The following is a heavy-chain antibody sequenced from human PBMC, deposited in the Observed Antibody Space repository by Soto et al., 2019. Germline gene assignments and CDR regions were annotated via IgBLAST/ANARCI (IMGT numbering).Heavy chain of an antibody. D-gene: IGHD5-12*01. CDR1: GFTFSSYS. Sequence: LRLSCAASGFTFSSYSMNWVRQAPGKGLEWVSSISSSGSYIYYADSVKGRFTISRDNAKNSLYLQMNSLRAEATAVYYCARAIVATSVGDYWGQGTLGTVSS. CDR3: ARAIVATSVGDY. V-gene: IGHV3-21*01. J-gene: IGHJ4*02. CDR2: ISSSGSYI.